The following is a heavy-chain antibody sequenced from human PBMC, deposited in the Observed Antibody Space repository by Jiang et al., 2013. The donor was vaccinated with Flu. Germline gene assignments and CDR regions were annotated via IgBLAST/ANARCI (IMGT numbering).Heavy chain of an antibody. V-gene: IGHV3-33*05. D-gene: IGHD4-17*01. J-gene: IGHJ6*02. Sequence: GFTFSSYGMHWVRQAPGKGLEWVAVISYDGSNKCYADSVKGRFTISRDNSKNTLYLQMDSLRAEDTAVYYCARDHGDSYYYYYGMDVWGQGTTVTVSS. CDR3: ARDHGDSYYYYYGMDV. CDR2: ISYDGSNK. CDR1: GFTFSSYG.